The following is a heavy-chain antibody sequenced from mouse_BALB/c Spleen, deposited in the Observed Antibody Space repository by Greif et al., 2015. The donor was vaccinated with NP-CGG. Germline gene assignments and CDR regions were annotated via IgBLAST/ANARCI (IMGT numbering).Heavy chain of an antibody. Sequence: LVESGAELVKPGASAKLSYTASGFNIKDTYMHWVKQRPEQGLEWIGRIDPANGNTKYDPKFQGKATITADTSSNTAYLQLSSLTSEDTAVYYCARWDWYFDVWGAGTTVTVSS. J-gene: IGHJ1*01. V-gene: IGHV14-3*02. CDR2: IDPANGNT. CDR1: GFNIKDTY. CDR3: ARWDWYFDV.